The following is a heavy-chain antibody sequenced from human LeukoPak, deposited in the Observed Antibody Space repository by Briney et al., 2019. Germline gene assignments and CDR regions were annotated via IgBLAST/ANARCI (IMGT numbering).Heavy chain of an antibody. J-gene: IGHJ6*02. V-gene: IGHV3-9*01. CDR2: ISWNSGSI. Sequence: GGSLRLSCAASGFTFDDYAMHWVRQAPGKGLEWVSGISWNSGSIGYADSVKGRFTISRDNAKNSLYLQMNSLRAEDTALYYCAKDRMGWFGEYGMDVWGQGTTVTVSS. CDR3: AKDRMGWFGEYGMDV. D-gene: IGHD3-10*01. CDR1: GFTFDDYA.